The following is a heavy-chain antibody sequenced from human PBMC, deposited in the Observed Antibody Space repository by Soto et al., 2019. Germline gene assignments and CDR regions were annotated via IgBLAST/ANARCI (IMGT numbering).Heavy chain of an antibody. CDR3: AREASDDPYGIDV. CDR1: WFTVNSKN. J-gene: IGHJ6*02. CDR2: FNSGGST. D-gene: IGHD3-3*01. Sequence: GGSLRLSCAASWFTVNSKNLSWVRQAPGRGLEWVSVFNSGGSTYYADSVKGRFTISRDNSKNTLYLPMNSLRAEDTAVYYCAREASDDPYGIDVWGQGTPVTVSS. V-gene: IGHV3-53*01.